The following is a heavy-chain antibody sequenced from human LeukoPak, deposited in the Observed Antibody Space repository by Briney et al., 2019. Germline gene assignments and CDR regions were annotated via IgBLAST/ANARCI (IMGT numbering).Heavy chain of an antibody. CDR2: ITTSGMTI. D-gene: IGHD6-6*01. V-gene: IGHV3-11*01. J-gene: IGHJ6*02. CDR3: ARCIASRPYYYYFGMDV. CDR1: GFTFSAYY. Sequence: PGGSLRLSCAASGFTFSAYYMSWLRQAPGKGLEWLSFITTSGMTIYYADSVKGRFTISRDNANNSLYLQMNTLRAEDTAVYYCARCIASRPYYYYFGMDVWGQETTVTVSS.